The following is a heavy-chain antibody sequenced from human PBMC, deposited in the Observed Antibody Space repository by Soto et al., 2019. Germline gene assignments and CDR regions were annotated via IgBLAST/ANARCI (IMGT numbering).Heavy chain of an antibody. V-gene: IGHV4-31*03. CDR1: GGSISSGGYY. CDR2: IYYSGST. CDR3: ARCPRAPYSSSGEFDY. D-gene: IGHD6-6*01. Sequence: QVQLQESGPGLVKPSQTLSLTCTVSGGSISSGGYYWSWIRQHPGKGLEWIGYIYYSGSTYYNPSLKSRVTISVDTSKNQCALKLSSVTAADTAVYYCARCPRAPYSSSGEFDYWGQGTLVTVSS. J-gene: IGHJ4*02.